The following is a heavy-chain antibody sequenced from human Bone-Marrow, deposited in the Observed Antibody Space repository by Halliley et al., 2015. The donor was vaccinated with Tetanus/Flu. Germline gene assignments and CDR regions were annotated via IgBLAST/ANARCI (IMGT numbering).Heavy chain of an antibody. CDR3: AKEYSRNWDGLFDQ. J-gene: IGHJ4*02. Sequence: SLRLSCAASGFTFDDYAMHWVRQAPGKGLEWVSGVSWTSGNKDYADSVKGRFTISRDNAKNLLYLQMNSLREEDTAFYYCAKEYSRNWDGLFDQWGQGTLVTVSS. CDR1: GFTFDDYA. CDR2: VSWTSGNK. V-gene: IGHV3-9*01. D-gene: IGHD6-13*01.